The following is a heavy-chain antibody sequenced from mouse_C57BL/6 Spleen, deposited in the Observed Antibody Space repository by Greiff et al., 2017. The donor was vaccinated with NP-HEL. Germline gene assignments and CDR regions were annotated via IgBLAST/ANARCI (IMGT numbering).Heavy chain of an antibody. CDR3: GREGGDGYYDAMDV. CDR2: IHPNSGST. J-gene: IGHJ4*01. CDR1: GYTFTSYW. V-gene: IGHV1-64*01. Sequence: QVQLQQPGAELVKPGASVKLSCKASGYTFTSYWMHWVKQRPGQGLEWIGMIHPNSGSTNYNEKFKSKATLTVDKSSSTAYMQLSSLTSEDSAVYYCGREGGDGYYDAMDVWGQGTSVTVSS. D-gene: IGHD2-3*01.